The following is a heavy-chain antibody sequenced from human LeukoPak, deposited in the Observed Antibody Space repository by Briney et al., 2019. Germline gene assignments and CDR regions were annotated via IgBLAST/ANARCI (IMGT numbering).Heavy chain of an antibody. CDR2: ISYDRSNK. J-gene: IGHJ4*02. CDR1: GFTFSSYA. V-gene: IGHV3-30*04. D-gene: IGHD2-15*01. CDR3: ARDDEVVAATGTFDY. Sequence: GRSLRLSCAASGFTFSSYAMHWVRQAPGKGLEGVAVISYDRSNKYYADSVKGRFTISRDNSKNTLYLQMNSLRAGDTAVYYCARDDEVVAATGTFDYWGQGTLVTVSS.